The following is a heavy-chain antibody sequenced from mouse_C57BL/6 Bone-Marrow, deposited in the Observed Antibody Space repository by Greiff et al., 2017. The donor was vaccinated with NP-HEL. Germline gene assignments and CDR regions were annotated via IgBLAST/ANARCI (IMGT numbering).Heavy chain of an antibody. CDR2: IYPRSGNT. J-gene: IGHJ2*01. V-gene: IGHV1-81*01. D-gene: IGHD1-1*01. Sequence: VQLQQSGAELARPGASVKLSCKASGYTFTSYGISWVKQRTGQGLEWIGEIYPRSGNTYYNEKFKGKATLTADKSSSTAYMELRSLTSEDSAVYFCARGGYYYGSSAIYFDYWGQGTTLTVSS. CDR3: ARGGYYYGSSAIYFDY. CDR1: GYTFTSYG.